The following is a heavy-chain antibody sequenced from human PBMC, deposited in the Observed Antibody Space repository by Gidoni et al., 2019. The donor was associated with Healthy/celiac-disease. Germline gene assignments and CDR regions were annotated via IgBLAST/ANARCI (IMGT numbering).Heavy chain of an antibody. CDR1: GGSISSYY. CDR2: IYYSGST. D-gene: IGHD4-17*01. V-gene: IGHV4-59*01. J-gene: IGHJ4*02. Sequence: QVQLQESGPGLVKPSETLSLPCTVSGGSISSYYWSWIRQPPGKGLEWIGYIYYSGSTNYNPSLKSRVTISVDTSKNQFSLKLSSVTAADTAVYYCARGVGRQDYGDYVLPDYWGQGTLVTVSS. CDR3: ARGVGRQDYGDYVLPDY.